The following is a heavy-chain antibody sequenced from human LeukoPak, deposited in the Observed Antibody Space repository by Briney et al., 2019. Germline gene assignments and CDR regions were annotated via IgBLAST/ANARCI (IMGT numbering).Heavy chain of an antibody. CDR3: ARSIVVVPPTYYHNYGMDV. J-gene: IGHJ6*02. V-gene: IGHV1-2*02. CDR2: INPNSGGT. D-gene: IGHD2-2*01. CDR1: GYTFTGYY. Sequence: ASVTVSCTASGYTFTGYYMHWVRQAPGQGLEWMGWINPNSGGTNYAQKFQGRVTMTRDTSISTAYMELSRLTSDDTALYYCARSIVVVPPTYYHNYGMDVWGQGTTVTVSS.